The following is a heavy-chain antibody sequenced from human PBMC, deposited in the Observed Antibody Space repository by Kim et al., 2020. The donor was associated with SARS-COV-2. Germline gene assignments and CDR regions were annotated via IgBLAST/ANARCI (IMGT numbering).Heavy chain of an antibody. D-gene: IGHD6-19*01. Sequence: SETLSLTCTVSGDTITRSYFFWNWHPPREWRELDYFWSSSDHGCFNCHPSLKSRITMSVDTSQNPFSLELRFVTAADTAVYYCARAAGGWPSDYWGHGTLVTVAS. CDR2: SSDHGCF. J-gene: IGHJ4*01. CDR3: ARAAGGWPSDY. V-gene: IGHV4-31*03. CDR1: GDTITRSYFF.